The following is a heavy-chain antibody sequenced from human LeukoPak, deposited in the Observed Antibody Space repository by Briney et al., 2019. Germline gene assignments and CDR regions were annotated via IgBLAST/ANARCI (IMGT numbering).Heavy chain of an antibody. V-gene: IGHV3-23*01. CDR3: AKMITFGGVGDLDY. J-gene: IGHJ4*02. CDR1: GFTFSSYA. D-gene: IGHD3-16*01. CDR2: TSGSGGST. Sequence: GGSLRLSCAASGFTFSSYAMSWVRQAPGKGLEWVSATSGSGGSTYYADSVKGRFTISRDNSKNTLYLQMNSLRAEDTAVYYCAKMITFGGVGDLDYWGQGTLVTVSS.